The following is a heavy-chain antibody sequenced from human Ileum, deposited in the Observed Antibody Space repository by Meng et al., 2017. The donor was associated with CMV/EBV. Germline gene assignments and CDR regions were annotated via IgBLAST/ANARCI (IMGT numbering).Heavy chain of an antibody. CDR1: GDSISRYF. V-gene: IGHV4-4*07. Sequence: QQQGSGPGLVKPSETLSLTCTVSGDSISRYFWSWIRQPAGKGLEWIGRINTSGKTTYSPSLKSRVTMSLDTSKNQFSLRLTSVSAADTALYYCARDLIRDDTGSWFDPWGQGTLVTVSS. J-gene: IGHJ5*02. CDR3: ARDLIRDDTGSWFDP. D-gene: IGHD3-16*01. CDR2: INTSGKT.